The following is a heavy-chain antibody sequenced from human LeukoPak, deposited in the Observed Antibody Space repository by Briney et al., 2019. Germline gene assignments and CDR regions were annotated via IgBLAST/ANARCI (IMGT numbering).Heavy chain of an antibody. CDR1: GFTFSHYW. J-gene: IGHJ4*02. CDR3: ASYRYSSSCYIY. Sequence: PGGSLRLSCAASGFTFSHYWMTSVRPAPGKGLEWVANIKQDGSETYYVASVKGRFTITRDNAKTSLYLQLNSLRAEDTAVYFCASYRYSSSCYIYGGQGTLVSVSS. CDR2: IKQDGSET. D-gene: IGHD6-13*01. V-gene: IGHV3-7*01.